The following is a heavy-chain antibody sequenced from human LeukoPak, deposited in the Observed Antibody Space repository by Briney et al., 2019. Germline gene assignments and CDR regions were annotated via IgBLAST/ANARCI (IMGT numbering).Heavy chain of an antibody. J-gene: IGHJ4*02. Sequence: PGASVKVSCKASGYTFTGYYMHWVRQAPGQGLEWMGWINPNSGGTNYAQKFQGRVTMTRDTSISTAYMELSRLRSDDTAVYYCASFTVTTGITHFDYWGQGTLVTVSS. V-gene: IGHV1-2*02. D-gene: IGHD4-17*01. CDR1: GYTFTGYY. CDR3: ASFTVTTGITHFDY. CDR2: INPNSGGT.